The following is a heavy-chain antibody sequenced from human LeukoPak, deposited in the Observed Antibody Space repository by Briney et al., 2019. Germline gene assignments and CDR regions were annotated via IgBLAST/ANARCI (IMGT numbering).Heavy chain of an antibody. J-gene: IGHJ4*02. V-gene: IGHV4-34*01. CDR3: ARGKGRRTASGPIDY. Sequence: SESLSLTCTVSGGSLSSYYWSWIRQPPGKGLEWIGEIKHSGSTNYNPSLKSRVPISVDTSKNQFALKQSSVTAADTAVYYCARGKGRRTASGPIDYWGQGTLVTVSS. CDR1: GGSLSSYY. CDR2: IKHSGST. D-gene: IGHD3-3*01.